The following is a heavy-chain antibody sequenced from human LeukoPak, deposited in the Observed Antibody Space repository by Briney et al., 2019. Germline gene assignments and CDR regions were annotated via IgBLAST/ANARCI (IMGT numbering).Heavy chain of an antibody. V-gene: IGHV1-8*01. CDR2: MNPNSGNT. J-gene: IGHJ6*02. D-gene: IGHD2-2*01. CDR3: ASGQYCSSTSCYILYYYYYGMDV. CDR1: GYTFTNYD. Sequence: ASVKVSCKASGYTFTNYDINWVRQATGQGLEWMGWMNPNSGNTGYAQKFQGRVTMTRNTSISTAYMELSSLRSEDTAVYYCASGQYCSSTSCYILYYYYYGMDVWGQGTTVTVSS.